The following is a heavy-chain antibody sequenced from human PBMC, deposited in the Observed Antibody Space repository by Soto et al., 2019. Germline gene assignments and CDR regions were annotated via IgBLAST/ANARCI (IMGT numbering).Heavy chain of an antibody. V-gene: IGHV1-18*01. CDR1: GYTFTSDG. Sequence: ASVKVSCKTAGYTFTSDGISWVRQAPGQGLEWMGWITTDKGKTTYAQKFQGRVTMTTDTSNNQLSLQLNSVTPDDTAVYYCARLIGNSWLDSWGQGTLVTVSS. J-gene: IGHJ5*01. D-gene: IGHD2-8*01. CDR2: ITTDKGKT. CDR3: ARLIGNSWLDS.